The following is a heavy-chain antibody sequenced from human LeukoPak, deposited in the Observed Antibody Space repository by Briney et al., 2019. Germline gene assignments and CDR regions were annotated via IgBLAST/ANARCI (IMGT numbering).Heavy chain of an antibody. CDR3: ARDLHCSSTSCHSYFDY. CDR1: GFTVSSNY. J-gene: IGHJ4*02. CDR2: IYSGGST. V-gene: IGHV3-66*01. Sequence: GGSLRLSCAASGFTVSSNYMSWVRQAPGKGLEWVSVIYSGGSTYYADSVKGRFTIPRDNSKNTLYLQMNSLRAEDTAVYYCARDLHCSSTSCHSYFDYWGQGTLVTVSS. D-gene: IGHD2-2*01.